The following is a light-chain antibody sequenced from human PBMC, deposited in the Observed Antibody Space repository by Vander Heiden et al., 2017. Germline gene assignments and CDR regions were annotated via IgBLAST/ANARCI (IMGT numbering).Light chain of an antibody. CDR2: DVN. Sequence: SALTTPPSVSGSPGQSITISCTGTSSDVGGYNFVSWYRQHPGKAPKVIIYDVNNRPSGVSNRFSGSKSGNTASLTISGLQAEDEAHYYCRSYTSTSTLYVFGTGTKVTVL. CDR3: RSYTSTSTLYV. V-gene: IGLV2-14*01. J-gene: IGLJ1*01. CDR1: SSDVGGYNF.